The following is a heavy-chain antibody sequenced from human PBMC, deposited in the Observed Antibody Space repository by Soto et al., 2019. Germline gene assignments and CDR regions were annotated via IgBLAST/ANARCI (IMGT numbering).Heavy chain of an antibody. V-gene: IGHV4-31*03. CDR2: IYYSGST. Sequence: SETLSLTCTVSGGSISSGGYYWSWIRQHPGKGLEWIGYIYYSGSTYYNPSLKSRVTISVDTSKNQFSLKLSSVTAAETAVYYCARDGYNGVADYWGQGTLVTVSS. CDR3: ARDGYNGVADY. D-gene: IGHD5-12*01. CDR1: GGSISSGGYY. J-gene: IGHJ4*02.